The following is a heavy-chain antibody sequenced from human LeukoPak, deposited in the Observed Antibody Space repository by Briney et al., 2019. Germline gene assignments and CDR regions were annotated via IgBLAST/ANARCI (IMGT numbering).Heavy chain of an antibody. J-gene: IGHJ3*02. CDR3: VRDGFSGAAFDI. CDR2: ISSDGTRT. CDR1: GFSFSSYW. V-gene: IGHV3-74*01. Sequence: GGSLRLSCAAAGFSFSSYWMYWVRQAPGKGLEWVSHISSDGTRTSYADSVKGRITISRDNAKNTLYVQMNSLRAEDTAVYYCVRDGFSGAAFDIWGQGTMVPVSS. D-gene: IGHD3-10*01.